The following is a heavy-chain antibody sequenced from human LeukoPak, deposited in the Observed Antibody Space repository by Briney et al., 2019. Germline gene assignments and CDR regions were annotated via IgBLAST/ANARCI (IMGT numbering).Heavy chain of an antibody. V-gene: IGHV3-23*01. CDR2: ISGSGSGGST. CDR3: AKDQGSSGYYYGLFDY. CDR1: GFTFSSSA. J-gene: IGHJ4*02. Sequence: GGSLRLSCAASGFTFSSSAMSWVRQAPGKGLEWVSNISGSGSGGSTYYADSAKGRFTISRDNSKNTLYLQMNSLRAEDTAVYYCAKDQGSSGYYYGLFDYWGQGTLVTVSS. D-gene: IGHD3-22*01.